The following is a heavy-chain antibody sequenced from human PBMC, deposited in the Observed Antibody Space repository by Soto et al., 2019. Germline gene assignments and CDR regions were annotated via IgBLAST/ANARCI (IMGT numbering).Heavy chain of an antibody. J-gene: IGHJ4*02. CDR1: GGSISSGGYY. CDR2: IYYNGST. D-gene: IGHD2-2*01. CDR3: ARVGYCTSTSCYDFDY. Sequence: SETLSLTCTVSGGSISSGGYYWSWIRQHPGKGLEWIGYIYYNGSTYYNPSLKSRVTISVDTSKNQFSLKLSSVTAADTAVYYCARVGYCTSTSCYDFDYWGQGTLVTVSS. V-gene: IGHV4-31*03.